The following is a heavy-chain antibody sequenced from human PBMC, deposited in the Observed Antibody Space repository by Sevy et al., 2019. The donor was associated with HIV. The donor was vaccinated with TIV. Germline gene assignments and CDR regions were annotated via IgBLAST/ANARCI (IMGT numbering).Heavy chain of an antibody. D-gene: IGHD3-9*01. J-gene: IGHJ4*02. V-gene: IGHV5-51*01. CDR2: IYPGDTDT. CDR1: GYSFTSYW. Sequence: GESLKISCKGSGYSFTSYWIGWVRQMPGKGLEWMGIIYPGDTDTRYSPSFQGQVTISADKSISTAYLQWSSLKASDTAMYYCARLLMGYGTIFDGAVDYWGQGTLVTVSS. CDR3: ARLLMGYGTIFDGAVDY.